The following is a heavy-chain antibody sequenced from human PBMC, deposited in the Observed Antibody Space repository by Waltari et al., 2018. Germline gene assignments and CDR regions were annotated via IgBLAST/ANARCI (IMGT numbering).Heavy chain of an antibody. J-gene: IGHJ2*01. CDR3: AKEFKPGYIHGPNRYFDL. Sequence: QVQLVESGEGVVQPRKSLRLSCAASGFNFSTYAMHWVRQAPGKGLEWVAVISFDGSNKCYADSVKCRFTISRDNSKNTLHLQMNSLRAEDTAVFYCAKEFKPGYIHGPNRYFDLWGRGTLVTVSS. D-gene: IGHD5-18*01. CDR2: ISFDGSNK. CDR1: GFNFSTYA. V-gene: IGHV3-30*18.